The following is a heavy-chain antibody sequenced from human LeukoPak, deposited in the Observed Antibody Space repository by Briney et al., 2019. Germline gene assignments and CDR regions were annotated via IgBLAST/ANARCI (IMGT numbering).Heavy chain of an antibody. D-gene: IGHD5-18*01. V-gene: IGHV4-34*01. J-gene: IGHJ4*02. CDR1: GGSFSGYY. CDR3: TRGQLWFY. Sequence: PSETLSLTCAVYGGSFSGYYWSWIRQPPGKGLEWIGEINHSGSTNYNQSLKSRVTISVDTSKNQFSLKLSSVTAADTAVYYCTRGQLWFYWGQGTLVTVSS. CDR2: INHSGST.